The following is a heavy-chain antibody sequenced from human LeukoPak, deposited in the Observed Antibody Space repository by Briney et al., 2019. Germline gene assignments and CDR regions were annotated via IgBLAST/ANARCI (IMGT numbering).Heavy chain of an antibody. CDR1: GGSFSTSSR. V-gene: IGHV4-4*02. D-gene: IGHD6-25*01. CDR2: IVHSGST. Sequence: SGSLSLSCAASGGSFSTSSRSSGRRQPAGRREWWTWIIVHSGSTNYTPSLKGRVTISTDNSKNPFYLKLSTVSAADTAVYYCARAARSRAAGDYFDYWGQGTLVTVSS. J-gene: IGHJ4*02. CDR3: ARAARSRAAGDYFDY.